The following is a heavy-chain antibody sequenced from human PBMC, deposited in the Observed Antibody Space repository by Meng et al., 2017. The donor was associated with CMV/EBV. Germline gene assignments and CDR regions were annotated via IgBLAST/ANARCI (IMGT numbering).Heavy chain of an antibody. J-gene: IGHJ3*02. CDR3: ASRSVRITIFGVAHDAFDI. D-gene: IGHD3-3*01. V-gene: IGHV3-66*02. CDR2: IYSGGST. CDR1: GFTVSSNY. Sequence: GESLKISCAASGFTVSSNYMSWVRQAPGKGLEWVSVIYSGGSTYYADSVKGRFTISRDNSKNTLYLQMNSLRAEDTAVYYCASRSVRITIFGVAHDAFDIWDQGTMVTVSS.